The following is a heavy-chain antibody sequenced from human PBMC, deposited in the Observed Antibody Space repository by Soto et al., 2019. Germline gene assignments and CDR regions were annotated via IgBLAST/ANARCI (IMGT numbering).Heavy chain of an antibody. CDR3: ARGVVAALYYYGMDV. CDR1: GYSFTSYW. CDR2: IDPSDSYT. Sequence: ESLKISCKGSGYSFTSYWISWVRQMPGKGLEWMGRIDPSDSYTNYSPSFQGHVTISADKSISTAYLQWSSLKASDTAMYYCARGVVAALYYYGMDVWGQGTTVTVSS. V-gene: IGHV5-10-1*01. J-gene: IGHJ6*02. D-gene: IGHD2-15*01.